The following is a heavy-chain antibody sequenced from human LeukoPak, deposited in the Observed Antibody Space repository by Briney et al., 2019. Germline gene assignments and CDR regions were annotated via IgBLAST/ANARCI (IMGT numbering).Heavy chain of an antibody. D-gene: IGHD6-6*01. CDR1: GYTFTTSW. CDR3: GRLQGIGSSPFDY. J-gene: IGHJ4*02. CDR2: IFPGDSDT. Sequence: GESLKISCKGSGYTFTTSWIAWVRQKPGKGLEWMGLIFPGDSDTRYSPSFQGQVSISADKSISTAYLQWSSLKASDTAVYYCGRLQGIGSSPFDYWGQGTLVTVSS. V-gene: IGHV5-51*01.